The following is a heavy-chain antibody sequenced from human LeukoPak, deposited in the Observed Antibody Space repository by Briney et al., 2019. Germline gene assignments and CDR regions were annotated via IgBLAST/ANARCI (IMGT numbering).Heavy chain of an antibody. CDR1: GFTFSSYS. CDR2: ISSSSSTI. CDR3: ARDPYDFWRGRAFDI. D-gene: IGHD3-3*01. J-gene: IGHJ3*02. V-gene: IGHV3-48*01. Sequence: GGSLRLSCAASGFTFSSYSMNWVRQAPGKGLEWVSYISSSSSTIYYADSVKGRFTVSRDNAKNSLYLQMNSLRAEDTAVYYCARDPYDFWRGRAFDIWGQGTMVTVSS.